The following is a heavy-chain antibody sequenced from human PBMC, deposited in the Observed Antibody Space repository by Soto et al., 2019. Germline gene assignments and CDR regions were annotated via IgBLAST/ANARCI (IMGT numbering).Heavy chain of an antibody. CDR2: FIPLFDTT. J-gene: IGHJ6*02. CDR3: ATNATDGVAMPWSYYGAMDV. D-gene: IGHD3-3*01. Sequence: QVQLVQSGAEVKKPVSSVKVSCKDSGGTFSNHAINWVRQAPGQGLEWMGGFIPLFDTTNYAQKFQGRVTITAYESTSTAYIELSSLRSENTAVYYCATNATDGVAMPWSYYGAMDVWGQGTTVTVS. V-gene: IGHV1-69*01. CDR1: GGTFSNHA.